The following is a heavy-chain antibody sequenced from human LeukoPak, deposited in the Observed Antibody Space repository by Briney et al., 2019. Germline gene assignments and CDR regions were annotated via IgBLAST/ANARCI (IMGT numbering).Heavy chain of an antibody. V-gene: IGHV1-18*01. CDR2: ISAYNGNT. J-gene: IGHJ4*02. D-gene: IGHD1-26*01. CDR1: GYTLTSYG. CDR3: AKGSVGATYYFDY. Sequence: ASVKVSCKASGYTLTSYGISWVRQAPGQGLEWMGWISAYNGNTNYAQKLQGGVTMTTGTSTSTAYMELRSLRSDDTAVYYCAKGSVGATYYFDYWGQGTLVTVSS.